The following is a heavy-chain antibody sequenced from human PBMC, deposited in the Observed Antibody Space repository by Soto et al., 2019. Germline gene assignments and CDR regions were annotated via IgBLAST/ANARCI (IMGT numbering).Heavy chain of an antibody. J-gene: IGHJ4*02. CDR2: ISYDGKKI. V-gene: IGHV3-30*18. CDR1: GFTFSSYG. D-gene: IGHD4-17*01. CDR3: AKDRGALRWSEEHYYFDY. Sequence: PGGSLRLSCAASGFTFSSYGMHWVRQAPGKGLEWVALISYDGKKIYYADAVRGRFTISRDNSMHTLYLETNSLRAEDTAVYYCAKDRGALRWSEEHYYFDYWGQGTLVTVSS.